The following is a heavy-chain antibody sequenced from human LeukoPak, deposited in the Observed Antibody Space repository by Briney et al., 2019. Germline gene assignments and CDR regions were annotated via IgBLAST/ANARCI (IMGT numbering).Heavy chain of an antibody. CDR2: ISAYNGNT. V-gene: IGHV1-18*01. CDR3: ARDRSIAVAGTYVDY. J-gene: IGHJ4*02. Sequence: ASVKVSCKASGYTFTSYGISWVRQAPGQGLEWTGWISAYNGNTNYAQKLQGRVTMTTDTSTSTAYMELRSLRSDDTAVYYCARDRSIAVAGTYVDYWSQGTLVTVSS. CDR1: GYTFTSYG. D-gene: IGHD6-19*01.